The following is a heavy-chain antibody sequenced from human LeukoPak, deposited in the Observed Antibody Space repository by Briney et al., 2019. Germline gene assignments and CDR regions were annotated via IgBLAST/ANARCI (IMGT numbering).Heavy chain of an antibody. CDR2: IYHSEST. V-gene: IGHV4-38-2*02. CDR3: ARDSRINDWSGY. J-gene: IGHJ4*02. D-gene: IGHD3-9*01. Sequence: SETLSLTCTVSGSSISSAYYWGWIRQPPGKGLEWIGNIYHSESTYYNPSLKSRVTISVDTSKNQFSLKLSSVTAADTAVYYCARDSRINDWSGYWGQGTLVTVSS. CDR1: GSSISSAYY.